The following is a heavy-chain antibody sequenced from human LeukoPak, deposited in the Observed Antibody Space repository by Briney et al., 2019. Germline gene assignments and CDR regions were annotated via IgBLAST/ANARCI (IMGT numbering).Heavy chain of an antibody. J-gene: IGHJ4*02. CDR1: GGTFSSYA. D-gene: IGHD3-22*01. CDR2: IIPIFGTA. CDR3: ARDGDYYDSSGYFSLDY. Sequence: GSSVKVSCKASGGTFSSYAISWVRQAPGQGLEWMGGIIPIFGTANYAQKFQGRVTITADESTSTAYMELSSLRSEDTAVYYCARDGDYYDSSGYFSLDYWVQATLVTVSS. V-gene: IGHV1-69*01.